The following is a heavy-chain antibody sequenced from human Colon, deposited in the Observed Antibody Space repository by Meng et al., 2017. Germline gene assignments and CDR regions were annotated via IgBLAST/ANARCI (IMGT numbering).Heavy chain of an antibody. Sequence: QGQIQQGGAGLLKPSETLSLTCAVSGGSFSGFYWSWIRQPPGKGLEWIGEIDHFGISNYNSSLKGRLTMSVDTSKKQISPTLTSVTAADTAVYYCATGLRHGDWFDPWGPGTLVTVSS. CDR1: GGSFSGFY. V-gene: IGHV4-34*02. J-gene: IGHJ5*02. CDR3: ATGLRHGDWFDP. D-gene: IGHD4-17*01. CDR2: IDHFGIS.